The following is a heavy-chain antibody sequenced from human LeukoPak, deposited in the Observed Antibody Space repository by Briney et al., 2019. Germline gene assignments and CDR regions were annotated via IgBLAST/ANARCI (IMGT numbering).Heavy chain of an antibody. V-gene: IGHV4-39*01. CDR2: IYYSGST. D-gene: IGHD3-22*01. J-gene: IGHJ4*02. CDR3: ARLETYYYDSSGYHYVYLDY. CDR1: GGSISSSSYY. Sequence: PSETLSLTCTVSGGSISSSSYYWGWIRQPPGKGLEWIGTIYYSGSTYYNPSLKSRVTISVDTSKNQFSLKLSSVTAADTAVYYCARLETYYYDSSGYHYVYLDYWGQGTLVTVSS.